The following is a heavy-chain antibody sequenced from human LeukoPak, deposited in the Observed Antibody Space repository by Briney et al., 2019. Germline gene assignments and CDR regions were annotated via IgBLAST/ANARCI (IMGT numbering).Heavy chain of an antibody. Sequence: ASVKVSCKASGYTFTRYGTTWVRQAPGQGLEWMGWISPYDGDTYYAQKFQGRVTMTRDTSTTTAYMELRGLRSDDAALYYCARDVLNRCIGGICPIDDWGQGTLVTVSS. D-gene: IGHD2-15*01. V-gene: IGHV1-18*04. J-gene: IGHJ4*02. CDR1: GYTFTRYG. CDR2: ISPYDGDT. CDR3: ARDVLNRCIGGICPIDD.